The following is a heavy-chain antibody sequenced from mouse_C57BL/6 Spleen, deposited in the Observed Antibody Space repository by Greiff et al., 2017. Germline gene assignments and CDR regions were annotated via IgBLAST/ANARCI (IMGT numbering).Heavy chain of an antibody. D-gene: IGHD1-1*01. CDR1: GYTFTSYG. Sequence: VQLQQSGAELVRPGSSVKMSCKTSGYTFTSYGINWVKQRPGQGLEWIGYIYIGNGYTEYNEKFKGKATLTSDTSSSTAYMQLSSLTSEDSAIXFWARGNYNGSSYGYCDFDVWGTGTTVTVAS. CDR2: IYIGNGYT. CDR3: ARGNYNGSSYGYCDFDV. V-gene: IGHV1-58*01. J-gene: IGHJ1*03.